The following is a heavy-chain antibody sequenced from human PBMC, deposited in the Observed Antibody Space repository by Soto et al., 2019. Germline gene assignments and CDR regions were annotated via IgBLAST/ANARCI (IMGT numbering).Heavy chain of an antibody. CDR2: ISGSGGST. J-gene: IGHJ5*02. CDR3: AKEPEYSSSFPINWFDP. CDR1: GFTFSSYA. V-gene: IGHV3-23*01. D-gene: IGHD6-6*01. Sequence: GGSLRLSCAASGFTFSSYAMSWVRQAPGKGLEWVSAISGSGGSTYYADSVKGRFTISRDNSKNTLYLQMNSLRAEDTAVYYCAKEPEYSSSFPINWFDPWGQGTLVTVSS.